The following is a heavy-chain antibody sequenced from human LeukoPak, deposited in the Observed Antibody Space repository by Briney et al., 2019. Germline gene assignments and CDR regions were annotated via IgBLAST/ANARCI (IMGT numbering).Heavy chain of an antibody. CDR1: GYTFTSYG. CDR3: ARDTSGGPYFDY. CDR2: ISAYNRDT. V-gene: IGHV1-18*01. D-gene: IGHD4-23*01. J-gene: IGHJ4*02. Sequence: GASVTVSCKASGYTFTSYGISWVRQAPGQGLEWVGWISAYNRDTNYAQKVQGRVTMTTDTSTTTAYMELRSLRSDGTAVYYCARDTSGGPYFDYWGQGTLVTVSS.